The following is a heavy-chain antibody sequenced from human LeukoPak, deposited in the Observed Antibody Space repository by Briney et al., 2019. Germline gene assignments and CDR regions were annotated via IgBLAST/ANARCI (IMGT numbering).Heavy chain of an antibody. CDR2: IRYDGSNK. CDR1: GFTFSSYG. V-gene: IGHV3-30*02. Sequence: SGGSLRLSCAASGFTFSSYGMHWVRQAPGKGLEWVAFIRYDGSNKYYADSVKGRFTISRDNSKNTLYLQMNSLRAEDTAMYYCAKDRTYGWSSGSSPDYMDVWGKGTTVTISS. J-gene: IGHJ6*03. CDR3: AKDRTYGWSSGSSPDYMDV. D-gene: IGHD1-26*01.